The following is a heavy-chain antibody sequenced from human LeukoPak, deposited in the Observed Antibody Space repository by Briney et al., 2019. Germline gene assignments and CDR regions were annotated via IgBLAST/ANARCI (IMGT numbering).Heavy chain of an antibody. CDR2: ISYDGSNK. CDR3: AKDTNRYGSGSYDY. Sequence: GRSLRLSCAASGFTFSSYAMHWVRQAPGKGLEWVAVISYDGSNKYYADSVKGRFTISRDNSKNTLYLQMNSLRAENTAVYYCAKDTNRYGSGSYDYWGQGTLVTVSS. CDR1: GFTFSSYA. J-gene: IGHJ4*02. V-gene: IGHV3-30-3*01. D-gene: IGHD3-10*01.